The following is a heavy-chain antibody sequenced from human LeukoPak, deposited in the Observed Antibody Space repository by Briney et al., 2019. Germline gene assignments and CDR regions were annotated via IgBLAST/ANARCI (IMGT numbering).Heavy chain of an antibody. CDR1: GGSISSSSYY. J-gene: IGHJ4*02. CDR2: IYDSGST. D-gene: IGHD3-22*01. Sequence: SETLSLTCTVSGGSISSSSYYWGWIRQPPGKGLEWIGSIYDSGSTYYNPSLKSRVTISVGTSKNQFSLNLSSVTAADTAVYYCARRVHYYDRSGYYSEALDYWGQGTLVTVSS. CDR3: ARRVHYYDRSGYYSEALDY. V-gene: IGHV4-39*01.